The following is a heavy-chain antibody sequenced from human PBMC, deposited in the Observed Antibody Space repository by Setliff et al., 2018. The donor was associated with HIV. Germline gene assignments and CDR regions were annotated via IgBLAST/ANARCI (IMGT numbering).Heavy chain of an antibody. J-gene: IGHJ6*02. Sequence: GASVKVSCKASGYTFTGFYIHWVRQAPGQGLEWMGWIDPNSGGTNFAQKFQDRVTVTRDTPIRTAFMELSRLRYDDTAVYYCARDRPAPYYGMDVWGQGTTITVSS. CDR2: IDPNSGGT. CDR3: ARDRPAPYYGMDV. CDR1: GYTFTGFY. D-gene: IGHD2-2*01. V-gene: IGHV1-2*02.